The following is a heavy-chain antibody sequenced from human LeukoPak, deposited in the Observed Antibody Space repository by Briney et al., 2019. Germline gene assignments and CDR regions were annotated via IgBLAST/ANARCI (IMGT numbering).Heavy chain of an antibody. Sequence: SETLSLTCAVSGGSISSSNWWTWVRQPPGKGLEWIGEIYHSGSTNYNPSLKSRVTISVDTSKNQFSLKLRSVTAADTAVYYCARVEAGLLDAFDLWGQGTMVTVSS. J-gene: IGHJ3*01. D-gene: IGHD2-21*01. V-gene: IGHV4-4*02. CDR1: GGSISSSNW. CDR3: ARVEAGLLDAFDL. CDR2: IYHSGST.